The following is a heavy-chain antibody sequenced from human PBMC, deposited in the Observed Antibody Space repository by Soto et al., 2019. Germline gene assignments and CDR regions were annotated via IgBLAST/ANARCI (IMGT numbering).Heavy chain of an antibody. Sequence: SAAKMGKPTQTLTLNITFSGVSLSNRGVGVGWIRQPPGKALEWLALIYWNDDKRYSPSLKSRLTITKDTSKNQVVLTMTNMDPVDTATYYCAHSPYPRAYYYYGMDVWGQGTTVTVSS. CDR1: GVSLSNRGVG. J-gene: IGHJ6*02. V-gene: IGHV2-5*01. CDR2: IYWNDDK. CDR3: AHSPYPRAYYYYGMDV.